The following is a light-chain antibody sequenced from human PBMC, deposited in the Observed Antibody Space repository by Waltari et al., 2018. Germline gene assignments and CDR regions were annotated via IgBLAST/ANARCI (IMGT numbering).Light chain of an antibody. CDR3: SSYTSSSTLWV. J-gene: IGLJ3*02. Sequence: QSALTQPASVSGSPGQPITISCPGTSSDVGGYHYVSWYQQPPGHAPKLMIYEVSNRPSGVPIRVSGSRSGNAASLAISGLQAEDEADDYCSSYTSSSTLWVFGGGTKLTVL. CDR2: EVS. CDR1: SSDVGGYHY. V-gene: IGLV2-14*01.